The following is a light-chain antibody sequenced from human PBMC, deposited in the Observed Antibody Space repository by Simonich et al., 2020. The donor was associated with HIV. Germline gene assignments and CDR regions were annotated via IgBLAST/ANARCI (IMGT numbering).Light chain of an antibody. CDR1: QSVSSSY. CDR2: GAS. CDR3: QQDYNLPPT. Sequence: GTLSLSPGERATLSCRASQSVSSSYLAWYQQKPGQAPRLLIYGASTRATRIPARFSGCGSGTDFTLIISSLQPEDFAVYYCQQDYNLPPTFGQGTKVEIK. J-gene: IGKJ1*01. V-gene: IGKV3D-7*01.